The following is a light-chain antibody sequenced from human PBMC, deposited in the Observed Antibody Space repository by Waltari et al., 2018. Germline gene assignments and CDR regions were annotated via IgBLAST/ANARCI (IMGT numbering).Light chain of an antibody. V-gene: IGKV1-39*01. CDR3: QQSYSTSWT. CDR2: AAS. J-gene: IGKJ1*01. CDR1: QSISSY. Sequence: DTQPTQSPPSLPAAVGDRVTITCRPSQSISSYLNWYQQKPGKAPKLLIYAASSLQSGVPSRFSGSGSGTDFTLTISSLQPEDFATYYCQQSYSTSWTFGQGTKVEIK.